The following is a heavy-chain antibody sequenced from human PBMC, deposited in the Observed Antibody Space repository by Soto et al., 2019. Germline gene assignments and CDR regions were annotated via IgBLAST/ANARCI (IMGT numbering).Heavy chain of an antibody. J-gene: IGHJ6*02. CDR2: MNPNSGNT. CDR3: AREKTSYGMDV. Sequence: QVQLVQSGAEVKKPGASVKVSCKASGYTFTGYDINWVRQATGQGLEWMGWMNPNSGNTGYAQKSQXXVTMARNSSISTAYMELSSLRSEDTAMYYCAREKTSYGMDVWGQGTTVTVSS. V-gene: IGHV1-8*01. CDR1: GYTFTGYD.